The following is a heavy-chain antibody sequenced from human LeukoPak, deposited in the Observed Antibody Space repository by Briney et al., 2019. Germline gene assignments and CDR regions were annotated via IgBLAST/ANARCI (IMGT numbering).Heavy chain of an antibody. CDR3: ARRIAVAGVSYYFDY. J-gene: IGHJ4*02. CDR2: IYPGDSDT. CDR1: GYSFTSYW. D-gene: IGHD6-19*01. Sequence: GESLKISCKGSGYSFTSYWIGWVRQMPGKGLEWMGIIYPGDSDTRYSPSFQGQVTISADKFISTAYLQWSSLKASDTAMYYCARRIAVAGVSYYFDYWGQGTLVTVSS. V-gene: IGHV5-51*01.